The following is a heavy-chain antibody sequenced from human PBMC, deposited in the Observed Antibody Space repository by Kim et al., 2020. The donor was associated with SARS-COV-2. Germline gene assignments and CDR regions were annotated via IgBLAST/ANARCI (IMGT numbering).Heavy chain of an antibody. Sequence: SESLSLTCGVYGYSFSDYYWSWIRQTPGKGLEWVGEINHRGSTNYNPSFKSRVTIPIETSRKQFALNLTSVPAADTALNYCATLFPFDFWGQGTPVTVSS. V-gene: IGHV4-34*01. CDR1: GYSFSDYY. CDR3: ATLFPFDF. J-gene: IGHJ4*02. CDR2: INHRGST.